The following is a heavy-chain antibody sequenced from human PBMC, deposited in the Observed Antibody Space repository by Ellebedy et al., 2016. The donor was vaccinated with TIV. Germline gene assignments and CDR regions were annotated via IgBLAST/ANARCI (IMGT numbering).Heavy chain of an antibody. J-gene: IGHJ5*02. CDR1: GGTFSSYA. V-gene: IGHV1-3*01. D-gene: IGHD2-21*02. CDR3: ARDCNQGHFVVVTFGWFDP. CDR2: INAGNGNT. Sequence: ASVKVSCXASGGTFSSYAISWVRQAPGQRLEWMGWINAGNGNTKYSQKFQGRVTITRDTSASTAYMELSSLRSEDTAVYYCARDCNQGHFVVVTFGWFDPWGQGTLVTVSS.